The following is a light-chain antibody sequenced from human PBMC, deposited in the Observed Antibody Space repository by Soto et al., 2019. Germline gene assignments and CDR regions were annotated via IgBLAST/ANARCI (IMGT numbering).Light chain of an antibody. CDR2: EVT. CDR1: SSDVGGYNF. Sequence: QSVLTQPPSASGSPGQSVTISCTGTSSDVGGYNFVSWYQQHPGKAPKLIIYEVTKRPSGVPDRFSGSKSGNTASLTVSGLQAEDEAHYYCSSYSGTNHYVFGTGTKVTVL. V-gene: IGLV2-8*01. CDR3: SSYSGTNHYV. J-gene: IGLJ1*01.